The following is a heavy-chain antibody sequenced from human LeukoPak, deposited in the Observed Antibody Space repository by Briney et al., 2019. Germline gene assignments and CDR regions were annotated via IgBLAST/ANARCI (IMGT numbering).Heavy chain of an antibody. V-gene: IGHV3-53*01. CDR2: IYSGGSA. CDR1: GFTVSSNY. D-gene: IGHD5-18*01. J-gene: IGHJ4*02. CDR3: ATGVDTAMVTSDY. Sequence: GGSLRLSCAASGFTVSSNYMSWVRQAPGKGLEWVSVIYSGGSAYYADSVKGRFTISRDNSKNTLYLQMNSLRAEDTAVYYCATGVDTAMVTSDYWGQGTLVTVSS.